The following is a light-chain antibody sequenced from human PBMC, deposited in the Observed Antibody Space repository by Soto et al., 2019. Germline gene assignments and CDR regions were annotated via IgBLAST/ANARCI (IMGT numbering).Light chain of an antibody. V-gene: IGLV2-14*01. J-gene: IGLJ1*01. CDR2: EVS. CDR1: SSDIGGYNY. Sequence: QSALAQPASVSGSPGQSITISCAGTSSDIGGYNYVSWYQQHPGKAPKVMIYEVSNRPSGVSNRFSGSKSGNTAPLTISGLQAEDEADYYCSSYTSSSTLYVFGSGTRSPS. CDR3: SSYTSSSTLYV.